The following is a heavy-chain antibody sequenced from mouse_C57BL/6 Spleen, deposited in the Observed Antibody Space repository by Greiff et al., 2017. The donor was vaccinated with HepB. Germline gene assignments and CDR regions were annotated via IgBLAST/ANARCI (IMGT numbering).Heavy chain of an antibody. CDR3: ARGTFAY. J-gene: IGHJ3*01. Sequence: EVQLQESGGGLVKPGGSLKLSCAASGFTFSDYGMHWVRQAPEKGLEWVAYISSGSSTIYYADTVKGRFTISRDNAKNTLFLQMTSLRSEETAMYYCARGTFAYWGKGTLVTVSA. V-gene: IGHV5-17*01. CDR1: GFTFSDYG. D-gene: IGHD2-14*01. CDR2: ISSGSSTI.